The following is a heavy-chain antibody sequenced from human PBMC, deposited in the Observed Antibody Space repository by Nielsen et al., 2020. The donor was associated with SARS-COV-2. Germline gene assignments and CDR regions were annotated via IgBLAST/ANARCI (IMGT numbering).Heavy chain of an antibody. CDR2: VYPDDSDT. D-gene: IGHD3-16*01. V-gene: IGHV5-51*01. CDR3: ARRSIGDTNWLDP. J-gene: IGHJ5*02. Sequence: GESLKISCKGSGYSFSTYWIVWVRQMPGKGLEWMGMVYPDDSDTRYSPSFQGRVTISVDKSIRTAFLQWNSLKASDTAMYYCARRSIGDTNWLDPWGQGTLVTVSS. CDR1: GYSFSTYW.